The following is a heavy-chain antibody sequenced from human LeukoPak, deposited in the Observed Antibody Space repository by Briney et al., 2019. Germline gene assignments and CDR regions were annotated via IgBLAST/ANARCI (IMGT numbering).Heavy chain of an antibody. Sequence: PSETLSLTCTVSGGSMSSIIYYWGWIRQPPGKGLEWIGSIYYSGSTYYNPSLKSRVTISVDTSKNQFSLKLSSVTAADTAVYYCARDAGYGDYRFDYWGQGTLVTVSS. V-gene: IGHV4-39*07. CDR3: ARDAGYGDYRFDY. CDR2: IYYSGST. D-gene: IGHD4-17*01. CDR1: GGSMSSIIYY. J-gene: IGHJ4*02.